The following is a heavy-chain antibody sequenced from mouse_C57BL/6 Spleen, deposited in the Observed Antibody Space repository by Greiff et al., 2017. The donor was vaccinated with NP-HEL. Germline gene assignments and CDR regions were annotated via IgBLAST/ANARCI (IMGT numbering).Heavy chain of an antibody. CDR2: SRNKANDYTT. CDR3: ARDAGDYDGAWFAY. J-gene: IGHJ3*01. Sequence: EVMLVESGGGLVQSGRSLRLSCATSGFTFSDFYMEWVRQAPGKGLEWIAASRNKANDYTTEYSASVKGRFIVSRDTSQSILYLQMNALRAEDTAIYYCARDAGDYDGAWFAYWGQGTLVTVSA. V-gene: IGHV7-1*01. CDR1: GFTFSDFY. D-gene: IGHD2-4*01.